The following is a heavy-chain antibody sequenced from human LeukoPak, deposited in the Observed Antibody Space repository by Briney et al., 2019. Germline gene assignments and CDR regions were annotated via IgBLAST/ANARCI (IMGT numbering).Heavy chain of an antibody. V-gene: IGHV4-59*01. J-gene: IGHJ4*02. CDR1: GGSINNYY. CDR2: IYYSRRT. CDR3: ASSPMYDSSGYIDY. D-gene: IGHD3-22*01. Sequence: SETLSLTCTVSGGSINNYYWSWIRQPPGKGLEWIGYIYYSRRTNYNPSLKSRVTISGDTSKKQFSLRLSSVTAADTAVYYCASSPMYDSSGYIDYWGQGTLVTVAS.